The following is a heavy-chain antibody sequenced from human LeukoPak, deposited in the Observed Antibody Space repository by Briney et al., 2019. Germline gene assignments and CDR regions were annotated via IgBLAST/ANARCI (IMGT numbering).Heavy chain of an antibody. D-gene: IGHD2-2*01. CDR1: GLTFSSYS. CDR2: ISSSSSYI. V-gene: IGHV3-21*01. CDR3: ARGGDIVVVPAAIEAYYYYMDV. Sequence: TGGSLRLSCAASGLTFSSYSMNWVRQAPGKGLEWVSSISSSSSYIYYADSVKGRFTISRDNAKNSLYLQMNSLRAEDTAVYYCARGGDIVVVPAAIEAYYYYMDVWGKGTTVTVSS. J-gene: IGHJ6*03.